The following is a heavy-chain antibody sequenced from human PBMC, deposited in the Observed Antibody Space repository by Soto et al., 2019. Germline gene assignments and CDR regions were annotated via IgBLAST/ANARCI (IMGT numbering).Heavy chain of an antibody. CDR2: ISYDGSNK. J-gene: IGHJ6*02. CDR3: AKDLLLWFGEYNYYYYYGMDV. Sequence: PGGSLRLSCAASGFTFSSYGMHWVRQAPGKGLEWVAVISYDGSNKYYADSVKGRFTTSRDNSKNTLYLQMNSLRAEDTAVYYCAKDLLLWFGEYNYYYYYGMDVWGQGTTVTVSS. V-gene: IGHV3-30*18. CDR1: GFTFSSYG. D-gene: IGHD3-10*01.